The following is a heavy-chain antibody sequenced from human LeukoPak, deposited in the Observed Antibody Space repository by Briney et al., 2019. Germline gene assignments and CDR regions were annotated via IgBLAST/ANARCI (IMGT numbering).Heavy chain of an antibody. J-gene: IGHJ5*02. D-gene: IGHD2-15*01. CDR2: IYPADSDI. CDR1: GYSTNNYW. Sequence: GESLKISCKGSGYSTNNYWIAWVRQIPGKGLEWMGIIYPADSDIRYSPSFQGQVTISADKSISTAYLQWNSLKASDTAMYYCARQEYCSGASCYTWFDPWGQGTLVTVSP. CDR3: ARQEYCSGASCYTWFDP. V-gene: IGHV5-51*01.